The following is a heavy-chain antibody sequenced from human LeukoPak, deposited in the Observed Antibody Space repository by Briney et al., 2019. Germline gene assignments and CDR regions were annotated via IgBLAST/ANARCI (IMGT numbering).Heavy chain of an antibody. J-gene: IGHJ5*02. CDR3: ARIAAALGRFDP. Sequence: GGSLRLSCAVSGFTVSSNYMSWVRQAPGKGLEWVSVIYSGGSTYYADSVKGRFTISRDNSKNTLYLQMNSLRAEDTAVYYCARIAAALGRFDPWGQGTLVTVSS. CDR2: IYSGGST. D-gene: IGHD6-13*01. V-gene: IGHV3-53*01. CDR1: GFTVSSNY.